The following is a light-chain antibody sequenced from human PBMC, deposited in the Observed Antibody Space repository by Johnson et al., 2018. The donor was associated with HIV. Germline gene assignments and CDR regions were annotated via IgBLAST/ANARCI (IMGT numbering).Light chain of an antibody. Sequence: QSVLTQPPSVSAAPGQKVTISCSGSSSNIGNNYVSWYQQLPGTAPKLLIYDNNKRPSGIPDRFSGSKSGTSATLGITGLQTGAEADYYCGTWDSRLVGVFGTGTKVTVL. J-gene: IGLJ1*01. CDR3: GTWDSRLVGV. CDR2: DNN. V-gene: IGLV1-51*01. CDR1: SSNIGNNY.